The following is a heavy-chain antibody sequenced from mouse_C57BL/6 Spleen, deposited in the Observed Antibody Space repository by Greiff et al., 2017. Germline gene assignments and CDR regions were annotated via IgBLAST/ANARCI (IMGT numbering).Heavy chain of an antibody. Sequence: EVMLVESGGGLVKPGGSLKLSCAASGFTFSSYAMSWVRQTPEKRLEWVATISDGGSYTYYPDNVKGRFTISRDNAKNNLYLQMSHLKSEDTAMYYCARGDGSSYVNFDVWGTGTTVTVSS. V-gene: IGHV5-4*03. J-gene: IGHJ1*03. CDR3: ARGDGSSYVNFDV. CDR2: ISDGGSYT. CDR1: GFTFSSYA. D-gene: IGHD1-1*01.